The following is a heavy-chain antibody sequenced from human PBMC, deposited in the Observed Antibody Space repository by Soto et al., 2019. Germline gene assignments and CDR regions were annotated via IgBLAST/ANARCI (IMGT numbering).Heavy chain of an antibody. V-gene: IGHV4-4*02. CDR3: ARDLGVTTGVGWFDP. CDR1: GGSIISSNW. CDR2: IYYSGSV. D-gene: IGHD4-17*01. Sequence: QVQLQESGPGLVEPSGTLSLTCAVSGGSIISSNWWSWVRQPPGKGLEWIGEIYYSGSVNYNPSLHSLVTGSLDKSKNHFSLQLISVPAADTAVDYGARDLGVTTGVGWFDPWGQGSLVSVAS. J-gene: IGHJ5*02.